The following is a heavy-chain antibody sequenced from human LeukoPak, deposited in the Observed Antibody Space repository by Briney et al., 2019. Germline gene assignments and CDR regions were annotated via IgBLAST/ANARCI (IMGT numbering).Heavy chain of an antibody. Sequence: ASVKVSCKASGGTFSSYAISWVRQAPGQGLEWMGGIIPIFGTANYAQKFQGRVTITTDESTSTAYMELSSLRSEDTAVYYCASDKDSSSLAGYWGQGTLVTVSS. J-gene: IGHJ4*02. CDR1: GGTFSSYA. D-gene: IGHD6-6*01. CDR3: ASDKDSSSLAGY. CDR2: IIPIFGTA. V-gene: IGHV1-69*05.